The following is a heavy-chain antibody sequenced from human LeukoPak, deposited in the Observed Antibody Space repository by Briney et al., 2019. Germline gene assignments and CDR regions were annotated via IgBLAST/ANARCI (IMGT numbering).Heavy chain of an antibody. J-gene: IGHJ1*01. CDR1: RFTFSKYI. CDR3: AKDAQRGFDYSNSLQN. CDR2: IWSDGSDK. D-gene: IGHD4-11*01. Sequence: KTGGSLRLSCVASRFTFSKYIMTWVRQGPGKGLEWVAVIWSDGSDKYYAKSVKGRFTISRDNSKNSLFLQMNSLRAEDTAVYYCAKDAQRGFDYSNSLQNWGQGILVTVSS. V-gene: IGHV3-33*06.